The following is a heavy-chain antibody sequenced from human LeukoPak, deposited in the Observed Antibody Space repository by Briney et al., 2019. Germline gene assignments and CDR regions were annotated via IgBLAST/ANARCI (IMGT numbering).Heavy chain of an antibody. J-gene: IGHJ6*03. V-gene: IGHV4-59*01. Sequence: SETLSLTCTVSGASISSYYWSWIRQPPGKGLEWIGYIYYSGSTNYNPSLKSRVTISVDTSKNQFSLKLSSVTAADTAVYYCARVIMAVAGNYYYYYYMDVWGKGTTVTVSS. CDR2: IYYSGST. D-gene: IGHD6-19*01. CDR1: GASISSYY. CDR3: ARVIMAVAGNYYYYYYMDV.